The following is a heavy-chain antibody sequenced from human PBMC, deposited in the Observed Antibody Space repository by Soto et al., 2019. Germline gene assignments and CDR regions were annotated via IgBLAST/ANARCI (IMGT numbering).Heavy chain of an antibody. J-gene: IGHJ6*02. Sequence: SETLSLTCTVSGGSISSGDYYWSWIRQPPGKGLEWIGYIYYSGSTYYNPSLKSRVTISVDTSKNQFPLKLSSVTAADTAVYYCARDSLWFGESYYYYYGMDIWGQGTTVTVSS. CDR2: IYYSGST. CDR3: ARDSLWFGESYYYYYGMDI. D-gene: IGHD3-10*01. CDR1: GGSISSGDYY. V-gene: IGHV4-30-4*01.